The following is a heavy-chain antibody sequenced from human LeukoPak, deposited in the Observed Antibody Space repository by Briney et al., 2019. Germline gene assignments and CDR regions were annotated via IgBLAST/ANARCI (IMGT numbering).Heavy chain of an antibody. D-gene: IGHD5-18*01. CDR3: AKANRYSPFY. J-gene: IGHJ4*02. CDR1: GFTSSSYG. Sequence: PGGSLRLSCAASGFTSSSYGMHWVRQAPGKGLEWVAVISYDGSNKYYADSVKGRFTISRDNSKNTLYLQMNSLRAEDTAVYYCAKANRYSPFYWGQGTLVTVSS. V-gene: IGHV3-30*18. CDR2: ISYDGSNK.